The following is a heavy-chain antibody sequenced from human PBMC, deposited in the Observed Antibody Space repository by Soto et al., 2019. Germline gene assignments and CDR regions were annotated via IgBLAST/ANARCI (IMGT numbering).Heavy chain of an antibody. J-gene: IGHJ3*01. Sequence: QVQLVQSGAEVKKPGASVRVSCKASGYTFTSYYIHWVRQAPGHGPEWMGMISPSSGGTDYAQKXQXXXTXYRDTSTSTVYMELSSLRSEDTAVYYCTRSIITTAGTDAFDLWGQGTLVTVSS. V-gene: IGHV1-46*03. CDR2: ISPSSGGT. D-gene: IGHD6-13*01. CDR1: GYTFTSYY. CDR3: TRSIITTAGTDAFDL.